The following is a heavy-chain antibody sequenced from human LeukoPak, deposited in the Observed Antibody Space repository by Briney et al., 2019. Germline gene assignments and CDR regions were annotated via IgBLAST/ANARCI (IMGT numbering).Heavy chain of an antibody. D-gene: IGHD3-9*01. V-gene: IGHV4-59*12. J-gene: IGHJ3*02. Sequence: ASETLSLTCSVSGSSISGNYWSWIRQPPGKGLELIGYMFHSGSTNYNPSLKSRVITSLDASKNQFSLKLFSVTAADTAVYYCARLGQTVTGFYSLDIWGQGTMVTVSS. CDR1: GSSISGNY. CDR3: ARLGQTVTGFYSLDI. CDR2: MFHSGST.